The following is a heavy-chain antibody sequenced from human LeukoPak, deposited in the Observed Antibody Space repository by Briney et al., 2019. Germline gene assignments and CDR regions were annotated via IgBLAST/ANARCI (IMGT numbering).Heavy chain of an antibody. CDR2: ISGSGGST. J-gene: IGHJ6*03. V-gene: IGHV3-23*01. Sequence: GGSLRLSCAASGFTLSSYAMSWVRQAPGRGLEWVSAISGSGGSTYYADSVKGRFTISRDNSKNTLYLQMNSLRAEDTAVYYCAKDGGYYYGSGSPIYYMDVWGKGTTVTVSS. CDR3: AKDGGYYYGSGSPIYYMDV. D-gene: IGHD3-10*01. CDR1: GFTLSSYA.